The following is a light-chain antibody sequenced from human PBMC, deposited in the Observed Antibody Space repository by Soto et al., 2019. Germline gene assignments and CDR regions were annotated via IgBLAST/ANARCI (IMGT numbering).Light chain of an antibody. CDR3: QQYNNWPPDRT. J-gene: IGKJ1*01. V-gene: IGKV3-15*01. CDR1: QIVSSN. Sequence: EIVMTQSPATLSVSPGERATLSCRASQIVSSNLAWYQQKPGQAPRLLIYGASTRATGIPARFSGSGSGTEFTLTISSLQSEDFAIYFCQQYNNWPPDRTFGQGTKVEIK. CDR2: GAS.